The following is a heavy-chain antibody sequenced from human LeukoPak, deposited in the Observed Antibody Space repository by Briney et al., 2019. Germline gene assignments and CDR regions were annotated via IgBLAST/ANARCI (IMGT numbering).Heavy chain of an antibody. CDR3: ARKLGVAVAATGVHWFDP. J-gene: IGHJ5*02. D-gene: IGHD2-15*01. CDR1: GYTFTGYY. Sequence: ASVKVSCKASGYTFTGYYMHWVRQAPGQGLEWMGWINPNSGGTNYAQKFQGRVTMTRDTSISTAYMELSRLRSDDTAVYYCARKLGVAVAATGVHWFDPWGQGTLVTVSS. V-gene: IGHV1-2*02. CDR2: INPNSGGT.